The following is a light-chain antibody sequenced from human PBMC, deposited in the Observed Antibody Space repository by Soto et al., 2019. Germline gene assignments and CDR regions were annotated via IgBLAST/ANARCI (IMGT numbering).Light chain of an antibody. Sequence: QPVLTQPPSVSGAPGQRVTISCTGSSSNIGAGYDVHWYQQLPGTAPKLLIYGNSNRPSGVPDRFSGSKSGTSASLAITGLQAEDEADYYCQSYDSCLSVVFGGGTKLTVL. J-gene: IGLJ2*01. CDR2: GNS. CDR1: SSNIGAGYD. V-gene: IGLV1-40*01. CDR3: QSYDSCLSVV.